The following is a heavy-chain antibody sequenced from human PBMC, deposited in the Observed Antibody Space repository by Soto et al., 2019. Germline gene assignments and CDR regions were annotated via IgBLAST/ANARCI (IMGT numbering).Heavy chain of an antibody. CDR2: IYSGGGT. Sequence: EEQVVESGGGLVQPGGSLRLSCAASGFTISSYYMSWVRQAPGKGLEWVSVIYSGGGTYYADSVRGRFTISRDNSKNTLFLQMKSPRAEDTAVYYCARTHYYGSGGIFYYYYGMDVWGQGTTVTVSS. D-gene: IGHD3-10*01. CDR1: GFTISSYY. V-gene: IGHV3-66*01. CDR3: ARTHYYGSGGIFYYYYGMDV. J-gene: IGHJ6*02.